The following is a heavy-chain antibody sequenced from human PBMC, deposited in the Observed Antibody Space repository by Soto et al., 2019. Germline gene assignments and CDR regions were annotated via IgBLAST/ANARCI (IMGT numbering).Heavy chain of an antibody. Sequence: PSETLSLTCTVSGGSISSSSNYWGWIRQPPGKGLEWIGSIYFNGSPYYSPSLKSRVTISVDTSKNQFALKLSSVTAADTAVYYCARHYVVVLYYFDYWGQGTLVTVSS. D-gene: IGHD2-15*01. V-gene: IGHV4-39*01. J-gene: IGHJ4*02. CDR2: IYFNGSP. CDR3: ARHYVVVLYYFDY. CDR1: GGSISSSSNY.